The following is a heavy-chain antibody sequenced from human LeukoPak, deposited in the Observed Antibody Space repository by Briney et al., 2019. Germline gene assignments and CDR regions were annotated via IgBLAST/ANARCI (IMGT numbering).Heavy chain of an antibody. V-gene: IGHV3-15*01. J-gene: IGHJ5*02. CDR3: TPDSFTVVEPAAKGP. CDR1: GFSLSSYW. Sequence: GGSRRLSCAASGFSLSSYWMSWVRLAPGKGLEGGGRIKSKTDGGTTDYAAPVQGRFTISRDDSKNTLYLQMNSLKPEDTAVYYCTPDSFTVVEPAAKGPWGQGTLVTVSS. CDR2: IKSKTDGGTT. D-gene: IGHD2-2*01.